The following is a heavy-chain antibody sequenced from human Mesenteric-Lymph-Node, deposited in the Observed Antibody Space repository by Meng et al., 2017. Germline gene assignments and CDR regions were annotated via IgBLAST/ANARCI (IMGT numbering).Heavy chain of an antibody. D-gene: IGHD3-9*01. CDR2: IYPGDSDT. CDR3: ARRPYDILTGYEYYYGMDV. J-gene: IGHJ6*01. CDR1: GYSFTSYW. V-gene: IGHV5-51*01. Sequence: KVSCKGSGYSFTSYWIGWVRQMPGKGLEWMGIIYPGDSDTRYSPSFQGQVTISADKSISTAYLQWSSLKASDTAMYYCARRPYDILTGYEYYYGMDVWGQGNTV.